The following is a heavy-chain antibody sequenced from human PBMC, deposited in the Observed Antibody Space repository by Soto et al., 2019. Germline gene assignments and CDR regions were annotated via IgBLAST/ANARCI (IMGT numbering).Heavy chain of an antibody. Sequence: PSETLSLTCAVYGGSFSGYYWSWIRQPPGKGLEWIGEINHSGSTNYNPPLKSRVTTSVDTSKNQFSLKLSSVTAADTAVYYCLGGTAREGSYYFDYWGQGTLVTVSS. CDR2: INHSGST. J-gene: IGHJ4*02. CDR1: GGSFSGYY. V-gene: IGHV4-34*01. D-gene: IGHD3-16*02. CDR3: LGGTAREGSYYFDY.